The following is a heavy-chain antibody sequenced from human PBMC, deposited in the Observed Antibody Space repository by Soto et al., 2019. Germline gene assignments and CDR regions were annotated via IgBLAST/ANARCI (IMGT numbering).Heavy chain of an antibody. D-gene: IGHD6-19*01. V-gene: IGHV3-23*01. CDR2: ISGGGDTS. Sequence: PGGSLRLSCAVSGFTFSNYAISWVRQAPGKGLEWVSIISGGGDTSYYADSVKGRFTISRDNSRNTLYLQMNSLRAGDSAKYYCAKEGTSGLCYFEYWGPGTLVTVSS. J-gene: IGHJ4*02. CDR3: AKEGTSGLCYFEY. CDR1: GFTFSNYA.